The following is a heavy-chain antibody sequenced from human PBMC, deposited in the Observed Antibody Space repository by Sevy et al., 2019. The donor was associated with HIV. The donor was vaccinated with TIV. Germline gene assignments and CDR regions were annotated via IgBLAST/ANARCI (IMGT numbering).Heavy chain of an antibody. V-gene: IGHV1-69*04. Sequence: ASVKVSCKASGGTFSSYAISWVRQAPGQGLEWMGRIIPILGIANYAQKFQGRVTITADKSTSTAYMELSSLRSEDTAVYYCAGARLGYCSSTSCPNWFDPWGQGTLVTVSS. J-gene: IGHJ5*02. CDR3: AGARLGYCSSTSCPNWFDP. CDR1: GGTFSSYA. CDR2: IIPILGIA. D-gene: IGHD2-2*01.